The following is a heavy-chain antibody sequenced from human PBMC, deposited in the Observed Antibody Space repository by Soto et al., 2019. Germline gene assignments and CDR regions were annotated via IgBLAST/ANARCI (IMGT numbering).Heavy chain of an antibody. J-gene: IGHJ4*02. CDR3: ASLITGTTSQHFDC. V-gene: IGHV3-23*01. CDR2: ISGSGGST. Sequence: QTPGKGLEWVSAISGSGGSTYYADSVKGRFTISRDNSKNTLYLQMNSLRAEDTAVYFFASLITGTTSQHFDCWGQEPLVT. D-gene: IGHD1-20*01.